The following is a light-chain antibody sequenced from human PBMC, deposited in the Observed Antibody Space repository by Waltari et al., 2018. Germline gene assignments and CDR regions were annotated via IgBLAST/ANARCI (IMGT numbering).Light chain of an antibody. CDR2: EAS. J-gene: IGKJ4*01. Sequence: DIQMTQSPSTLSASVGDRVTITCRASQSIGSSLAWYQQKPGKAPKVVIYEASSLESGVPSRFSGSGSGTDFTLTISSLQPDDFATYYCQQCNSYLLTFGGGTKVEIK. V-gene: IGKV1-5*03. CDR3: QQCNSYLLT. CDR1: QSIGSS.